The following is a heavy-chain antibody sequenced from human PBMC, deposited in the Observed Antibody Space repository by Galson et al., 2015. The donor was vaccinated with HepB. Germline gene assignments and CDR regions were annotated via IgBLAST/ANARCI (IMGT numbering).Heavy chain of an antibody. V-gene: IGHV3-49*03. CDR1: GFTFGDYA. Sequence: SLRLSCAASGFTFGDYAMSWFRQAPGKGLEWVGFIRSKAYGGTTEYAASVKGRFTISRDDSKSIAYLQMNSLKTEDTAVYYCTRDPDGSYRRRGDDRGRAAIWYFDLWGRGTLVTVSS. J-gene: IGHJ2*01. D-gene: IGHD1-26*01. CDR3: TRDPDGSYRRRGDDRGRAAIWYFDL. CDR2: IRSKAYGGTT.